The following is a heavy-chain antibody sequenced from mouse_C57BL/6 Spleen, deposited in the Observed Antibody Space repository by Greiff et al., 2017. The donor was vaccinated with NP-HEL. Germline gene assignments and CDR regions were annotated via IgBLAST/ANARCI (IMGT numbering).Heavy chain of an antibody. Sequence: VQLQQSGAELVKPGASVKISCKASGYAFSSYWMNWVKQRPGKGLEWIGQIYPGDGDTNYNGKFKGKATLTADKSSSTAYMQLSSLTSEDSAVYFCARRRSYGYDEGFDYWGQGTTLTVSS. J-gene: IGHJ2*01. CDR1: GYAFSSYW. CDR3: ARRRSYGYDEGFDY. CDR2: IYPGDGDT. D-gene: IGHD2-2*01. V-gene: IGHV1-80*01.